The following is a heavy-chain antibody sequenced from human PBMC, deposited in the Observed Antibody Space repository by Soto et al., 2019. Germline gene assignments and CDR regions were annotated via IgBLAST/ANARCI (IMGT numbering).Heavy chain of an antibody. CDR1: GFTFTTHG. J-gene: IGHJ2*01. V-gene: IGHV1-18*01. D-gene: IGHD2-21*01. CDR3: AKDGPPTEIGPQGYFDL. CDR2: SSALNGYT. Sequence: ASVKVSCKASGFTFTTHGFTWVRQAPGQGLEWMGWSSALNGYTNYAQNFQGRLTITTDSSTSTAYMELRSLRSDDTAVYYCAKDGPPTEIGPQGYFDLWGRGTLVTVSS.